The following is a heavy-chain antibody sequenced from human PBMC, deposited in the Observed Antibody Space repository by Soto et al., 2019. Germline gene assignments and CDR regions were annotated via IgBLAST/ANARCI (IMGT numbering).Heavy chain of an antibody. Sequence: QVQLVQSGAEVKKPGASVKVSCKASGYTFTSYDINWVRQAPGQGLEWMGWMHPGRGSTGYAQKFQGRVTMTRNTSISTAYMELSSLTSEDTAVYYCARHGSGNTYFHYSMDVWGRGTTVIVSS. J-gene: IGHJ6*04. CDR1: GYTFTSYD. CDR2: MHPGRGST. D-gene: IGHD3-10*01. V-gene: IGHV1-8*01. CDR3: ARHGSGNTYFHYSMDV.